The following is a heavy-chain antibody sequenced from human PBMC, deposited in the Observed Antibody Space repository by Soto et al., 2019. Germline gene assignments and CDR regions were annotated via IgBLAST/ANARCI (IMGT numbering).Heavy chain of an antibody. CDR3: ARRTVNIRTFYSGLKTHCFDY. J-gene: IGHJ4*02. D-gene: IGHD6-19*01. Sequence: SETLSLTCAVSGDSMSSSDYYWGWIRQPPGKGLEWIGSIYYSGSTYYTPSLQSRVAISVDTSKNQFSLKLKSVTAADTAIYYCARRTVNIRTFYSGLKTHCFDYWGQGAPVTV. V-gene: IGHV4-39*01. CDR2: IYYSGST. CDR1: GDSMSSSDYY.